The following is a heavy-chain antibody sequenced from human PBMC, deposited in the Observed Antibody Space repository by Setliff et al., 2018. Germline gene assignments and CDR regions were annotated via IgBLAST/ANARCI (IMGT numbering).Heavy chain of an antibody. CDR1: GGSISSSSYY. D-gene: IGHD6-19*01. V-gene: IGHV4-39*01. Sequence: KPSETLSLTCTVSGGSISSSSYYWGWIRQPPGKGLEWIGSIYYSGSTYYNPSLKSRVTISVDTSKNQFSLKLSSVTAADTAVYYCARQGRYSSGWYDLDAFYYYYYGMDVWGQGTTVTVSS. CDR2: IYYSGST. CDR3: ARQGRYSSGWYDLDAFYYYYYGMDV. J-gene: IGHJ6*02.